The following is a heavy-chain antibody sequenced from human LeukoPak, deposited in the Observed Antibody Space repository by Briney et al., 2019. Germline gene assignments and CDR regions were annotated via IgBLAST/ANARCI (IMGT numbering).Heavy chain of an antibody. CDR2: ISGGGDIT. J-gene: IGHJ4*02. CDR1: GFTFSNYA. Sequence: GGSLRPSCAASGFTFSNYAMTWVRQAPGKGLEWVSTISGGGDITHYADPVKGRFTISRDNSKNTLHLQMNSLRAEDTAVYYCAKVGAAVAGDFDYWGQGTLVTVSS. CDR3: AKVGAAVAGDFDY. V-gene: IGHV3-23*01. D-gene: IGHD6-19*01.